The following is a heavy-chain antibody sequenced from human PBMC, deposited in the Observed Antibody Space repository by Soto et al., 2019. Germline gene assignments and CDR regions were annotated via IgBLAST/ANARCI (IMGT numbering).Heavy chain of an antibody. V-gene: IGHV4-59*08. CDR3: ARRCSGGSCYRDAFDI. CDR2: IYYSGST. D-gene: IGHD2-15*01. J-gene: IGHJ3*02. Sequence: SETLSLTPTVSGCSISSYYWGWVRQPPGKGLEWIGYIYYSGSTNYNPSLKSRVTISVGTSKNQFSLKLSSVTAADTAVYYCARRCSGGSCYRDAFDIWGQGTMVTVSS. CDR1: GCSISSYY.